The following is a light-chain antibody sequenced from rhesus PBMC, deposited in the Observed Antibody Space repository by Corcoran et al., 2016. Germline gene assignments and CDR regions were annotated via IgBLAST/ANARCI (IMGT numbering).Light chain of an antibody. CDR2: KAS. Sequence: DIQMTQSPSSLSASVGDTVTITCRASQGISSWLAWYQQKPGKAPKLLIYKASSLQSGVPSRFSGSGSGADFILTISSLQSEDFATYYCQQYTSRPPTFGQGTKVEIK. V-gene: IGKV1-22*01. CDR3: QQYTSRPPT. J-gene: IGKJ1*01. CDR1: QGISSW.